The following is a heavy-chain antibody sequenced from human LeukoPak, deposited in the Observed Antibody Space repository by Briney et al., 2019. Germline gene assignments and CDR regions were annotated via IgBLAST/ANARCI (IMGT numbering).Heavy chain of an antibody. Sequence: PGRSLRLSCAASGFNFNDYGMHWVRQAPGKGLEWVAIIWHDGNNKYYADSVRGRFAISRDNSKNTLYLEMDSLRTEDTAVYYCTTYNSGHHWGQGTLVTVSS. CDR3: TTYNSGHH. V-gene: IGHV3-33*01. J-gene: IGHJ5*02. CDR1: GFNFNDYG. CDR2: IWHDGNNK. D-gene: IGHD6-19*01.